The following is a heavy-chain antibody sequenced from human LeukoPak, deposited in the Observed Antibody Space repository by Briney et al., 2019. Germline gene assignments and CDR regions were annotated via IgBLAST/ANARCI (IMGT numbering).Heavy chain of an antibody. CDR1: GFTFSSYA. V-gene: IGHV3-48*03. D-gene: IGHD3-22*01. Sequence: PGGSLRLSCAASGFTFSSYAMSWVRQAPGKGLDWVSYISSSGNTIYYADSVKGRFTISRDNAKNSLYLQMNSLRAEDTAVYYCARESPPQYSYDSSSYLGPMDAFDIWGQGTMVTVSS. CDR2: ISSSGNTI. J-gene: IGHJ3*02. CDR3: ARESPPQYSYDSSSYLGPMDAFDI.